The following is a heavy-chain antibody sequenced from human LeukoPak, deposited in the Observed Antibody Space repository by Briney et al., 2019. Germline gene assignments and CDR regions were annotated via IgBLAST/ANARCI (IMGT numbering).Heavy chain of an antibody. D-gene: IGHD3-9*01. CDR3: AKDKLVRYFDWLFGELGY. V-gene: IGHV3-43*02. J-gene: IGHJ4*02. Sequence: GGSLRLSCAASGFTFDDYAMHWVRQAPGKGLEWVSLISGDGGSTYYADSVKGRFTISRDNSKNSLYLQMNSLRTEDTALYYCAKDKLVRYFDWLFGELGYWGQGTLVTVSS. CDR1: GFTFDDYA. CDR2: ISGDGGST.